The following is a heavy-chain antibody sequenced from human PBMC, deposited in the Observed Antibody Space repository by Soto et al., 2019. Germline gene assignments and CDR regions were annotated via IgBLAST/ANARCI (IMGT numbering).Heavy chain of an antibody. CDR2: ISSSGSTI. V-gene: IGHV3-11*01. CDR1: GFTFSDYY. D-gene: IGHD4-17*01. J-gene: IGHJ4*02. CDR3: ARGLPYGDYEGY. Sequence: QVQLVESGGGLVKPGGSLRLSCAASGFTFSDYYMSWIRQAPGKGLEWVSDISSSGSTIYYADSVKGRCTISRDNAQNSLYMQMNSLRAEDTAGYYCARGLPYGDYEGYWGQGTLVTVSS.